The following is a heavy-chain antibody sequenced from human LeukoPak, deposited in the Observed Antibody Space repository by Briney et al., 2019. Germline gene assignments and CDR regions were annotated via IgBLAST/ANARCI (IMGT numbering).Heavy chain of an antibody. CDR1: GGSISSYY. CDR2: IYYSGST. J-gene: IGHJ6*02. Sequence: SETLSLTCTVSGGSISSYYRSWIRQPPGKGLEWIGYIYYSGSTNYNPSLKSRVTISVDTSKNQFSLKLSSVTAADTAVYYCARHEVGYYYYGMDVWGQGTTVTVSS. CDR3: ARHEVGYYYYGMDV. V-gene: IGHV4-59*08.